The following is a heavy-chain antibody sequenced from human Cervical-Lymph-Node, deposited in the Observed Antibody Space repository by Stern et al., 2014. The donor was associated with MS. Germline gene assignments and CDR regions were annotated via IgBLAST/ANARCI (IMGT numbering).Heavy chain of an antibody. J-gene: IGHJ5*02. Sequence: VQLVESGGGVVQPGSSLRLSCVASVLNFSSSGMHCVRQAPGKGLEWVAVIASGGNNKHYADSVKGRFTISRDNSKSTLFLQMNSLRAEDTAVYYCSRHSRTGWFDPWGRGTLVTVSS. CDR2: IASGGNNK. V-gene: IGHV3-30*03. D-gene: IGHD7-27*01. CDR1: VLNFSSSG. CDR3: SRHSRTGWFDP.